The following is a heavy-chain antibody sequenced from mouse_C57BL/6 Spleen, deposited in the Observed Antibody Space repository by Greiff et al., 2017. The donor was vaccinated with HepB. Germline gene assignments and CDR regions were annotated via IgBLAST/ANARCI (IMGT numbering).Heavy chain of an antibody. J-gene: IGHJ2*01. CDR3: ARVRYYFDY. Sequence: EVKLVESAGGLVQPGSSMKLSCTASGFTLSDYYMAWVRQVPEKGLEWVANINYDGSSTYYLDSLKSRFIISRDNAKNILYLQMSSLKSEDTATYYCARVRYYFDYWGQGTTLTVSS. CDR2: INYDGSST. D-gene: IGHD2-14*01. CDR1: GFTLSDYY. V-gene: IGHV5-16*01.